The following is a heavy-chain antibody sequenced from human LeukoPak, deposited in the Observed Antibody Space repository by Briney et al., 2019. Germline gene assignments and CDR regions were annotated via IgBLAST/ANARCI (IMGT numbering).Heavy chain of an antibody. J-gene: IGHJ3*02. Sequence: ASVKVSCKASGYTFTGYYMHWVRQAPGQGLEWMGWINPNSGGTNYAQKFQGRVTMTGDTSISTAYMELSRLRSDDTAVYYCARGWCSSTSCNDAFDIWGQGTMVTVSS. CDR2: INPNSGGT. CDR1: GYTFTGYY. CDR3: ARGWCSSTSCNDAFDI. V-gene: IGHV1-2*02. D-gene: IGHD2-2*01.